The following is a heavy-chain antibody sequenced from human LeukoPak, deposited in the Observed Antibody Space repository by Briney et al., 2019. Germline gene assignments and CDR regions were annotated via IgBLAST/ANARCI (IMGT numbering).Heavy chain of an antibody. V-gene: IGHV3-20*04. Sequence: GGSLRLSCAASGFTFDDYGMSWVRQAPGKGLEWVSGINWNGGSTGYADSVKGRFTISRDNAKNSLYLHMNSLRVEDTALYYCAKRVVLPPAPPTYWGQGTLVTVSS. CDR2: INWNGGST. D-gene: IGHD2-2*01. CDR3: AKRVVLPPAPPTY. CDR1: GFTFDDYG. J-gene: IGHJ4*02.